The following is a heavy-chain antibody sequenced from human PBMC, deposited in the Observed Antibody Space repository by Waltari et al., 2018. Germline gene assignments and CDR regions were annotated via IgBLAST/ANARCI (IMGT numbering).Heavy chain of an antibody. Sequence: QVQLVQSGAEVKKPGSSVKVSCKASGGTFSSYAISWVRQAPGQGLAWMGGIIPIFGTANYAQKVQGRVTCTAEESTSKADMELSSLGSEDTAVYYCATYSSRAITLNYGMDVWGQGTTVTVSS. CDR3: ATYSSRAITLNYGMDV. CDR1: GGTFSSYA. D-gene: IGHD6-13*01. J-gene: IGHJ6*02. CDR2: IIPIFGTA. V-gene: IGHV1-69*01.